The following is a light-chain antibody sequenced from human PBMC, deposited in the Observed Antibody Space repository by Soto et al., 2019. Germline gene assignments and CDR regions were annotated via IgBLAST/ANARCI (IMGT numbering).Light chain of an antibody. CDR3: QQYEISPPT. Sequence: IVLTQSPGTLSLSPGQRATLSCRAGQSLDDRFLAWYQQRPGQTPRLLIHSASTRATGIPGRFSGSGSGTDFTLTISRLEPEDFAVYYCQQYEISPPTFGQGTKVDIK. CDR2: SAS. J-gene: IGKJ1*01. CDR1: QSLDDRF. V-gene: IGKV3-20*01.